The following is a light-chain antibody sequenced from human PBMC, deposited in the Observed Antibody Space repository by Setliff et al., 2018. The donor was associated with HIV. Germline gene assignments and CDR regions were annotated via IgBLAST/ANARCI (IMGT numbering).Light chain of an antibody. J-gene: IGLJ3*02. CDR3: SSYTSSSTWV. CDR2: DVI. CDR1: SSDVGGLNY. V-gene: IGLV2-14*03. Sequence: QSALTQPASMSGSPGQWITISCTGTSSDVGGLNYVSWYQQQPGKAPQLLIYDVITRPSGVSDRFSASKSGNTASLTISGLQADDEADYYCSSYTSSSTWVFGGGTKVTVL.